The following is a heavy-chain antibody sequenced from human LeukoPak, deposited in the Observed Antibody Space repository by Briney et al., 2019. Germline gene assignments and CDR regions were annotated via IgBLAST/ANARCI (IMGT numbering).Heavy chain of an antibody. CDR2: INPNSGGT. J-gene: IGHJ4*02. CDR1: GYTFTGYY. Sequence: ASVKVSCKASGYTFTGYYMHWVRQAPGQGLEWMGWINPNSGGTNYAQKFQGWVTMTRDTSISTAYMELRSLRSDDTAVYYCARVGETGRYYVDYWGQGTLVTVSS. D-gene: IGHD1-26*01. CDR3: ARVGETGRYYVDY. V-gene: IGHV1-2*04.